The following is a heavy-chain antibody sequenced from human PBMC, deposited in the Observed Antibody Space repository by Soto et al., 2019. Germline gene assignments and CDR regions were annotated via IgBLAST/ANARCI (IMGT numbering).Heavy chain of an antibody. Sequence: QVQLVQSGAEVKKPGASVKVSCKASGYTFTSYYMHWVRQAPGQGLEWMGIINPSGGSTSYAQKFQVRVTMTRDTSTSTVYMELSSLRSEDIAVYYCERHGGDYAFDYWGQGTLVTVSS. CDR1: GYTFTSYY. CDR3: ERHGGDYAFDY. CDR2: INPSGGST. J-gene: IGHJ4*02. V-gene: IGHV1-46*01. D-gene: IGHD4-17*01.